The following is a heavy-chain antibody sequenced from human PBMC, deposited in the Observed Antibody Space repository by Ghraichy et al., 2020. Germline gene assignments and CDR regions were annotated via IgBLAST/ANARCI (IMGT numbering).Heavy chain of an antibody. CDR2: IYFSGST. J-gene: IGHJ4*02. CDR3: ARDTRGGVDY. CDR1: GGSISSGGYY. Sequence: SETLSLTCTVSGGSISSGGYYWSWIREHPGKGLEWLGYIYFSGSTYYNPSLKSRVTISVETSKNQFSLKLSSVTAADTAVYYCARDTRGGVDYWGQGTLVTVSS. D-gene: IGHD3-10*01. V-gene: IGHV4-31*03.